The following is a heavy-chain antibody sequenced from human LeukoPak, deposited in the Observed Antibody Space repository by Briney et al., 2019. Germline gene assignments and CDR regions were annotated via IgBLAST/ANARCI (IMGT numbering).Heavy chain of an antibody. V-gene: IGHV7-4-1*02. CDR2: IHPSTGNP. Sequence: GASVKVSCKASGYTFTNYAMNWVRQAPGQGLEWMGWIHPSTGNPTYAQGFTGRFVFSSDTSVSTTYLQISSLKAEDTAVYYCARAFQSLGGLSLPDYWGQGTLVTVSS. CDR1: GYTFTNYA. CDR3: ARAFQSLGGLSLPDY. J-gene: IGHJ4*02. D-gene: IGHD3-16*02.